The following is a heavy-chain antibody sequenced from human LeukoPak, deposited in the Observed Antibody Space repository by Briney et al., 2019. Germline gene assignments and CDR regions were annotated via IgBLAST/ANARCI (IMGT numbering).Heavy chain of an antibody. CDR1: GFTVSSYW. J-gene: IGHJ5*02. D-gene: IGHD6-13*01. CDR3: ARDGSSWANWLDT. Sequence: GGSLRLSCAASGFTVSSYWMHWVRQAPGKGLVWVSRINSDGSSTTYADSVKGRFTISRDNAKNVLYLQMSSLRAEDTAVYYCARDGSSWANWLDTWGQGTLVTVSS. V-gene: IGHV3-74*01. CDR2: INSDGSST.